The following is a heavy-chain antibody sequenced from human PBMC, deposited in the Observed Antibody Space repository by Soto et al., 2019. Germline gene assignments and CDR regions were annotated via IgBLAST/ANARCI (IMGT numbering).Heavy chain of an antibody. CDR1: GFNFGVFG. CDR2: LSYEGSEE. CDR3: ALTRRSSLLEVAGPGFEY. D-gene: IGHD6-19*01. Sequence: HPGGSLRLSCAASGFNFGVFGMHWVRQAPGKGLEWLSVLSYEGSEEYYADSVRGRFTISRDNSKNTLFLQMDSLRVDDTGAYYCALTRRSSLLEVAGPGFEYWGQGTLVTVSS. V-gene: IGHV3-30*03. J-gene: IGHJ4*02.